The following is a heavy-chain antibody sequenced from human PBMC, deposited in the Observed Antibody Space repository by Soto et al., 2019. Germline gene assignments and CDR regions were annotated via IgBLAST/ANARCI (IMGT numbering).Heavy chain of an antibody. J-gene: IGHJ4*02. CDR1: GYTFKSYG. Sequence: QVQLVQSGAEVKKPGASVKVSCKASGYTFKSYGISWVRQAPGQGLEWMGWINAYNGNTKYAKKLKGSVTMTTDTSTSTADMELRGLRSDDTAVYYCARELGQQLVDYWGQGTLVTVSS. V-gene: IGHV1-18*01. D-gene: IGHD6-13*01. CDR3: ARELGQQLVDY. CDR2: INAYNGNT.